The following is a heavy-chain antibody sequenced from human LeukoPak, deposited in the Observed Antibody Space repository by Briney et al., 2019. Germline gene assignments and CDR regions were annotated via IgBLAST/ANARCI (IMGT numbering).Heavy chain of an antibody. J-gene: IGHJ4*02. Sequence: PGGSLRLSCAASGFTFSSYWMHWVRQAPGKGLVWVSRINSDGSSTSYADSVKGRFTISRDNAKNTLYLQMNSLRAEDTAVYYCARGRGYYYYYFDYWGQGTLVTVSS. CDR1: GFTFSSYW. D-gene: IGHD3-22*01. CDR2: INSDGSST. CDR3: ARGRGYYYYYFDY. V-gene: IGHV3-74*01.